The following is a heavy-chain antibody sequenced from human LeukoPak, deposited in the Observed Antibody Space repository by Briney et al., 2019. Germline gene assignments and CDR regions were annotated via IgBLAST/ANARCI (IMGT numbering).Heavy chain of an antibody. D-gene: IGHD3-22*01. J-gene: IGHJ4*02. CDR3: ARASLHYYDSSGYYQTAHFDY. V-gene: IGHV4-4*07. CDR1: GDSISSFY. CDR2: IYTSGST. Sequence: SETLSLTCTVSGDSISSFYWSWIRQPAGKGLEWIGHIYTSGSTNYSPSLKSRVTMSVDTSKNQFSLKLSSVTAADTAVYYCARASLHYYDSSGYYQTAHFDYWGQGTLVTVSS.